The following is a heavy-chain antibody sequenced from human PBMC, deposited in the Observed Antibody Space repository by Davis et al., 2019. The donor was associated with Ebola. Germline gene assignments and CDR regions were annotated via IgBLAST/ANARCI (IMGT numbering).Heavy chain of an antibody. CDR1: GYSFTTYW. J-gene: IGHJ3*02. CDR3: ARHGGEYCSSTSCHDAFDI. Sequence: GESLKISCKGSGYSFTTYWIGWVRQMPGKGLEWMGIIYPGDSDTKYSPSFQGQVTISVDKSISTAYLQWSSLKASDTAIYYCARHGGEYCSSTSCHDAFDIWGQGTMVTVSS. D-gene: IGHD2-2*01. V-gene: IGHV5-51*01. CDR2: IYPGDSDT.